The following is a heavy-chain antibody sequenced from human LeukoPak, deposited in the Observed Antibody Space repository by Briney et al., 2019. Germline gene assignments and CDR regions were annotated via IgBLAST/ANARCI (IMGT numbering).Heavy chain of an antibody. CDR3: AGSPWFGESTVFDY. J-gene: IGHJ4*02. Sequence: TGGSLRLSCAASGFTFSSYSMNGVRQAPGKGLEGVSSISSSSSYIYYADSVKGRFTISRDNAKNSLYLQMNSLRAEDTAVYYCAGSPWFGESTVFDYWGQGTLVTVSS. CDR2: ISSSSSYI. D-gene: IGHD3-10*01. V-gene: IGHV3-21*01. CDR1: GFTFSSYS.